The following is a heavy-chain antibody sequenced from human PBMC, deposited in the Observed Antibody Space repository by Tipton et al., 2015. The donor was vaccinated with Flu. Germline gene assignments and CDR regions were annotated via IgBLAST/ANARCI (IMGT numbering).Heavy chain of an antibody. J-gene: IGHJ1*01. Sequence: SLRLSCSASGFTLRSCSMNWVRQAPGKGLEWVSSISTSGDSVYYADSLKGRFSISRDNTKNSLLLQVHRLTAEDTAVYYCVRVYCGSGSYYTDGLDSWGQGTLVTVSS. V-gene: IGHV3-21*06. CDR3: VRVYCGSGSYYTDGLDS. CDR1: GFTLRSCS. D-gene: IGHD3-10*01. CDR2: ISTSGDSV.